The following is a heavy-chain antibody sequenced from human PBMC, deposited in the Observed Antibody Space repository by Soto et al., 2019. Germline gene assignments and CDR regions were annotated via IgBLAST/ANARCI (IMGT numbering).Heavy chain of an antibody. Sequence: QVQLVESGGGVVQPGRSLRLSCAASGFSFSYYAMHWVRQAPGKGLEWVALIWSDGSDNYYADFVKGRFTISRDNAKNTLYLQMNSLRAEDTAVYYCARARFCSGGRCYSIDYWGQGTLVTVSS. J-gene: IGHJ4*02. CDR1: GFSFSYYA. D-gene: IGHD2-15*01. V-gene: IGHV3-33*01. CDR3: ARARFCSGGRCYSIDY. CDR2: IWSDGSDN.